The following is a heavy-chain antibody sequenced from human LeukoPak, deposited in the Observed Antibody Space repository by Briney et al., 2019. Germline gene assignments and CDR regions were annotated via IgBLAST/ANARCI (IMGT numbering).Heavy chain of an antibody. V-gene: IGHV3-7*01. Sequence: GGSLRLSCASSGLTFSSYWMSWVRQAPGKGLEWVANIKQDGSEKYYVDSVKGRFTISRGNAKNSLYLQMNSLRAEDTAVYYCARGGAYYYDSSGYYETYYFDYWGQGTLVTVSS. D-gene: IGHD3-22*01. CDR2: IKQDGSEK. CDR1: GLTFSSYW. J-gene: IGHJ4*02. CDR3: ARGGAYYYDSSGYYETYYFDY.